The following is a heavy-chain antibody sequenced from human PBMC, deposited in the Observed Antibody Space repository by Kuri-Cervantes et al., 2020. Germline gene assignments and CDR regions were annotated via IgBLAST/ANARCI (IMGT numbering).Heavy chain of an antibody. CDR2: IWYDGSNK. V-gene: IGHV3-33*08. Sequence: GESLKISCAASGFTFSNAWMSWVRQAPGKGLEWVAVIWYDGSNKYYADSVKGRFTISRDNSKNTLYLQMNSLRAEDTAVYYCAREVGAGSYGDYLDYYYYMDVWGKGTTVTVSS. CDR3: AREVGAGSYGDYLDYYYYMDV. D-gene: IGHD4-17*01. CDR1: GFTFSNAW. J-gene: IGHJ6*03.